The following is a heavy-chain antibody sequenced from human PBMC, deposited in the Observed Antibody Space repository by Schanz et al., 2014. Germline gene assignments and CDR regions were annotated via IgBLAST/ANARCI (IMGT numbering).Heavy chain of an antibody. CDR3: ARPALWFGDICFDP. CDR2: IKSDGSST. V-gene: IGHV3-74*02. J-gene: IGHJ5*02. CDR1: GFTLSNYA. D-gene: IGHD3-10*01. Sequence: EVQLVESGGGLVQPGGSLRLSCAAPGFTLSNYAMHWVRQTPGKGLEWVSRIKSDGSSTSYADSVKGRFTISRDNAKNTLYLQMNNLRAEDTAVYYCARPALWFGDICFDPWGQGTLVTVSS.